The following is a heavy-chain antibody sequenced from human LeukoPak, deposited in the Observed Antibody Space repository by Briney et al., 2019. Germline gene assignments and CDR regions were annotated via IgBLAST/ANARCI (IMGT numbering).Heavy chain of an antibody. V-gene: IGHV4-4*07. J-gene: IGHJ5*02. Sequence: ADTLSLPCSVSGLPMSNYFWSWLRPSAGKGLEWIGRDSLRGRTIYNPSLASRASMSIHTSKSHFSLKLTSVTAADTAVYYRARGPLMAAGGGVDPWGQGTLVIVSS. D-gene: IGHD2-15*01. CDR1: GLPMSNYF. CDR3: ARGPLMAAGGGVDP. CDR2: DSLRGRT.